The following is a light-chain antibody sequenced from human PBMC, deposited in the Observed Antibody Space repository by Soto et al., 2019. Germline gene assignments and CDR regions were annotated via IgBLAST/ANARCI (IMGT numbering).Light chain of an antibody. CDR2: EVR. V-gene: IGLV2-14*01. CDR1: SSDFGYNY. J-gene: IGLJ1*01. CDR3: SSYTTSSTLPYV. Sequence: QSALTQPASVSGSPGQSITISCTGTSSDFGYNYVSWYQHHPGKAPKLMIYEVRNRPSGVSNRFSGSKSGNTASLIISGLQAEDEAVYYCSSYTTSSTLPYVFGTGTKVTVL.